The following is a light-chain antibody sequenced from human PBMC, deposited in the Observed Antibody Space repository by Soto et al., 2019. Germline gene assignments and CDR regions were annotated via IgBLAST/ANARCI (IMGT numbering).Light chain of an antibody. CDR1: QSVSSW. CDR3: QQYNSYSPT. CDR2: DAS. V-gene: IGKV1-5*01. J-gene: IGKJ1*01. Sequence: IQMTQSPSTLSASVGEGVSITCRASQSVSSWLAWYQQKPGKAPKLLIYDASGLESGVPSRFSGSGSGTEFTLTISSLQPDDFATYYCQQYNSYSPTFGQGTKVDIK.